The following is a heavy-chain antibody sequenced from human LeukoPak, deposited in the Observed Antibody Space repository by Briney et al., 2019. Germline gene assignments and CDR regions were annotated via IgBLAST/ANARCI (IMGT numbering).Heavy chain of an antibody. D-gene: IGHD6-13*01. J-gene: IGHJ4*02. V-gene: IGHV3-23*01. CDR1: GFTFSSYA. Sequence: AGGSLRLSCAASGFTFSSYAMSWVRQAPGKGLEWVSAISGSGGSTYYADSVKGRFTISRDNSKNTLYLQMNSLRAEDTAVYYCAKDSGYSSTPDFDYWGQGTLVTVSS. CDR3: AKDSGYSSTPDFDY. CDR2: ISGSGGST.